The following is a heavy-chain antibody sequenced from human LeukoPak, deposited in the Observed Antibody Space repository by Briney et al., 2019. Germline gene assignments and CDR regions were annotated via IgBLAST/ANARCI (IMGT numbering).Heavy chain of an antibody. D-gene: IGHD3-9*01. Sequence: SETLSLTCAVYGGSFSGYYWSWIRQPPGKALEWIGYVDYSGSTNYNPSLKSRATISVDTSKNQFFLKLSSVTAADTAVYYCAREGGTRFILDSWGQGTLVTVSS. CDR2: VDYSGST. CDR1: GGSFSGYY. V-gene: IGHV4-59*01. J-gene: IGHJ4*02. CDR3: AREGGTRFILDS.